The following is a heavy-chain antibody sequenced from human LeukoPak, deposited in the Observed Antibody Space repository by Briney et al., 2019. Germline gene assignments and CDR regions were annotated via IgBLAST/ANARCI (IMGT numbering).Heavy chain of an antibody. CDR2: ISAYNGNT. CDR3: ARRGSSWQTPDY. Sequence: ASVKVSCKASGGTFSSYAISWVRQAPGQGLEWMGWISAYNGNTNYAQKLQGRVTMTTDTSTSTAYMELRSLRSDDTAVYYCARRGSSWQTPDYWGQGTLVTVSS. J-gene: IGHJ4*02. CDR1: GGTFSSYA. V-gene: IGHV1-18*01. D-gene: IGHD6-13*01.